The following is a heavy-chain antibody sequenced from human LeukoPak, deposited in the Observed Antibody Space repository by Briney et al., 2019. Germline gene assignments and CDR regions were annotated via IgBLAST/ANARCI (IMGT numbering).Heavy chain of an antibody. D-gene: IGHD6-13*01. J-gene: IGHJ4*02. V-gene: IGHV3-23*01. CDR3: AKARYSSSWAFDY. CDR1: GFTFSSYA. Sequence: GGSLRLSCAASGFTFSSYAMSWVRQAPGKGLDWVSAISGSGGSTYYADSVKGRFTISRDDSKHTLYLQMNSLRAEDTAVYYCAKARYSSSWAFDYWGQGTLVTVSS. CDR2: ISGSGGST.